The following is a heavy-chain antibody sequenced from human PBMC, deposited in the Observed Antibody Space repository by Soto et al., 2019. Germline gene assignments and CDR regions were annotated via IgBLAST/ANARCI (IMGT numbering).Heavy chain of an antibody. CDR3: AGRAGGYYYGMDV. J-gene: IGHJ6*02. CDR2: IYSSGST. Sequence: EVQLVESGGGLIQPGGSLRLSCAPSGFTVSSNYMSWVRQAPGKGLEWVSIIYSSGSTYYADSVKGRFTISRDNSKNTPYLQMNSLRAEDTAVYYCAGRAGGYYYGMDVWGQGTTVTVSS. V-gene: IGHV3-53*01. D-gene: IGHD1-26*01. CDR1: GFTVSSNY.